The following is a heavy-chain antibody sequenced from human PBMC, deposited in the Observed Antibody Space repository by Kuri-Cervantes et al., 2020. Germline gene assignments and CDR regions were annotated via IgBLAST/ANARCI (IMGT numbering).Heavy chain of an antibody. V-gene: IGHV3-48*03. CDR2: ISSSGSTI. J-gene: IGHJ4*02. CDR1: GFTFSSYE. D-gene: IGHD1-1*01. Sequence: GGSLRLSCAASGFTFSSYEMNWVRQAPGKGLEWVSYISSSGSTIYYADSVKGRFTISRDNSKNMLYLQMNSVRAEDTAVYYCARVRGGTYFDLWGQGTLVTVSS. CDR3: ARVRGGTYFDL.